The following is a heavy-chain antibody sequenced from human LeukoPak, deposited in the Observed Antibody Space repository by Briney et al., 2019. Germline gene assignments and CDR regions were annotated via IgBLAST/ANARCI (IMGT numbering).Heavy chain of an antibody. CDR1: GFILSDHY. V-gene: IGHV3-23*01. J-gene: IGHJ6*03. CDR2: ISGSGGST. Sequence: GGSLRLSCAASGFILSDHYMDWVRQAPGKGLEWVSAISGSGGSTKYADSVKGRFTISRDNSKNTLYLQMISLRAEDTALYYCAKAHIAAADYYYYYMDVWGKGTTVTVSS. D-gene: IGHD6-13*01. CDR3: AKAHIAAADYYYYYMDV.